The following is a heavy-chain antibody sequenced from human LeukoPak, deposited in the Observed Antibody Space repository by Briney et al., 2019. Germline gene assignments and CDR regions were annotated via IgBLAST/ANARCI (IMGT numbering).Heavy chain of an antibody. CDR3: AREDHSGYDFYDY. CDR2: INSDGSSR. V-gene: IGHV3-74*01. J-gene: IGHJ4*02. CDR1: GFTFSSYW. Sequence: GGSLRLSCAASGFTFSSYWMHWVRQAPGKGLVWVSLINSDGSSRNYADSVKGRFTISRDNAKNTLYLQMNSLRVEDTAVYYCAREDHSGYDFYDYWGQGSLVTVSS. D-gene: IGHD5-12*01.